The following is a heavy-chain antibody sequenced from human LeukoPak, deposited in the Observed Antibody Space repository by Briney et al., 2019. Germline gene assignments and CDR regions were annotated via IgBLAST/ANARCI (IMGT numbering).Heavy chain of an antibody. CDR2: IYSGGAT. CDR3: VTLYSTRVTDDY. D-gene: IGHD2-21*02. Sequence: PGGSRRLSCAASGFTVSSTYVSWVRQAPGKGLEWVSVIYSGGATYYADSVKGRFTISRDNFKNTVHLQMNSLRVEDTAVYYCVTLYSTRVTDDYWGQGTLVTVSS. V-gene: IGHV3-53*01. CDR1: GFTVSSTY. J-gene: IGHJ4*02.